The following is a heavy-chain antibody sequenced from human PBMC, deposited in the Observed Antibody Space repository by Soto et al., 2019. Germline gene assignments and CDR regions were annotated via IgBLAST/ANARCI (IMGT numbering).Heavy chain of an antibody. J-gene: IGHJ4*02. CDR2: ISGSGGST. CDR1: GFTFSSYA. CDR3: AKALGTMIVVVISPSDY. D-gene: IGHD3-22*01. V-gene: IGHV3-23*01. Sequence: SGGSLRLSCAASGFTFSSYAMSWVRQAPGKGLEWVSAISGSGGSTYYADSVKGRFTISRDNSKNTLYLQMNSLRAEDTAVYYCAKALGTMIVVVISPSDYWGQGTLVTVSS.